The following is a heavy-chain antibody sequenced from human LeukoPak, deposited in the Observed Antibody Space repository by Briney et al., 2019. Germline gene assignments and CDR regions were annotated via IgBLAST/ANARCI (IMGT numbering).Heavy chain of an antibody. V-gene: IGHV3-23*01. CDR2: ISGSGGST. D-gene: IGHD6-13*01. CDR1: GFTFSSYA. Sequence: EGSLRLSCAASGFTFSSYAMSWVRQAPGKGLEWVSAISGSGGSTYYADSVKGRFTISRDNSKNTLYLQMNSLRAEDTAVYYCAKDRAQQLVPNWFDPWGQGTLVTVSS. CDR3: AKDRAQQLVPNWFDP. J-gene: IGHJ5*02.